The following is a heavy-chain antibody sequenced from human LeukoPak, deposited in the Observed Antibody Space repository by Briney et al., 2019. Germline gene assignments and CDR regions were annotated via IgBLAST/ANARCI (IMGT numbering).Heavy chain of an antibody. CDR1: GYRFTDYW. Sequence: GESLKISCKGSGYRFTDYWIGWVRQMPGTGLEWMGIIYPGDSDTRYSPSFQGQVTISVDKSINTAHLQWGSLKASDTAMYYCARGAAGTIPDYYYFGMDIWGQGTTVTVSS. J-gene: IGHJ6*02. CDR2: IYPGDSDT. CDR3: ARGAAGTIPDYYYFGMDI. V-gene: IGHV5-51*01. D-gene: IGHD1-7*01.